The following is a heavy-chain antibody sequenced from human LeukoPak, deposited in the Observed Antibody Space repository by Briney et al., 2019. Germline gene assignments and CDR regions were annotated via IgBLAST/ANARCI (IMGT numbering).Heavy chain of an antibody. D-gene: IGHD2-15*01. CDR2: IIPIFGTA. V-gene: IGHV1-69*13. J-gene: IGHJ4*02. Sequence: EASVKVSCKASGGTFSSYAISWVRQAPGQGLEWMGGIIPIFGTANYAQKFQGRVTITADESTSTAYMELSSLRSEDTAVYYCAVAVAATRAYFDYWGQGTLVTVSS. CDR3: AVAVAATRAYFDY. CDR1: GGTFSSYA.